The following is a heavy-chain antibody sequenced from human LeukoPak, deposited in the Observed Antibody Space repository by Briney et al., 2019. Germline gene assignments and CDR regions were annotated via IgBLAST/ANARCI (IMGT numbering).Heavy chain of an antibody. CDR3: ARVGGSYYGNFDP. CDR1: GYTFIGYY. J-gene: IGHJ5*02. V-gene: IGHV1-2*02. Sequence: ASVKVSCKASGYTFIGYYMHWVRQAPGQGLEWMGWINPNSGGTNYAQKFQGRVTMTRDTSSSAAYMELGRLRSDDTAVYYCARVGGSYYGNFDPWGQGTRVTVSS. CDR2: INPNSGGT. D-gene: IGHD3-10*01.